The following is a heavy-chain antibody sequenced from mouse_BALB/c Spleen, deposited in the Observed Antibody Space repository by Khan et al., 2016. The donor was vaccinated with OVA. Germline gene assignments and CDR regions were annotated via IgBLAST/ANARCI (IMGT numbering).Heavy chain of an antibody. D-gene: IGHD1-1*02. Sequence: QVQLKQSGPGLVQPSQSLSITCTVSGFSLTNYGVHWVRQSPGKGLEWLGVIWSGGITDYNATFISRLSISKDISKSQVFFKMNSLQANDTAIYYCAKNRNGYFDYWGQGTTLTGSS. CDR3: AKNRNGYFDY. CDR2: IWSGGIT. V-gene: IGHV2-2*02. J-gene: IGHJ2*01. CDR1: GFSLTNYG.